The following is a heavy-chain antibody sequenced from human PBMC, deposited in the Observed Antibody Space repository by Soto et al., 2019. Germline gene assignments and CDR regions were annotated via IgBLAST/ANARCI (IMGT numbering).Heavy chain of an antibody. Sequence: PSETLSLTCTVSGGSISSYYWSWIRQPPGKGLEWIGYIYYSGSTNYNPSLKSRVTISVDTSKNQFSLKLSSVTAADTAVYYCARDIGYSGPGSFDYWGQGTLVTVSS. V-gene: IGHV4-59*01. CDR2: IYYSGST. J-gene: IGHJ4*02. CDR1: GGSISSYY. CDR3: ARDIGYSGPGSFDY. D-gene: IGHD5-12*01.